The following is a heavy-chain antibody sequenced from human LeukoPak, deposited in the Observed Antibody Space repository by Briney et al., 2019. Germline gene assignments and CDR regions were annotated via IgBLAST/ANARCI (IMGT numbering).Heavy chain of an antibody. Sequence: SQTLSLTCAISGVSVSSNSAAWNWIRQSPSRGLEWLGRTYYRTKWYNDYAVSVKSRITINPDTSKNQFSLQRNAVTPEDTAVYYCARGAYSYDTLDYWGQGTLVTVSS. CDR3: ARGAYSYDTLDY. CDR2: TYYRTKWYN. V-gene: IGHV6-1*01. J-gene: IGHJ4*02. D-gene: IGHD5-18*01. CDR1: GVSVSSNSAA.